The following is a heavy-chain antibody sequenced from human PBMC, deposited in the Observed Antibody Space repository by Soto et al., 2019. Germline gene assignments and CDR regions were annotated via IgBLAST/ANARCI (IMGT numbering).Heavy chain of an antibody. V-gene: IGHV4-34*01. Sequence: PSETLSLTCAVYGGSFSGYSWSWIRQPPGKGLEWIGEINHSGSTNCNPSLKSRVTISIDASQNRISLKMTSVTAADTAMYYCARSFCSSTSCYNNYWGQGTQVTVSS. CDR1: GGSFSGYS. CDR2: INHSGST. D-gene: IGHD2-2*02. CDR3: ARSFCSSTSCYNNY. J-gene: IGHJ4*02.